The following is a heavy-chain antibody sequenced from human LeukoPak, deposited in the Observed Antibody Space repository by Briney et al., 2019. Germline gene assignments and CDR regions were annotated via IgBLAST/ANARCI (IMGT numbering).Heavy chain of an antibody. CDR2: INPNSGGT. J-gene: IGHJ3*02. V-gene: IGHV1-2*02. CDR1: GYTFTGYY. CDR3: ATGLILASITMVREATNDAFDI. Sequence: ASVKVSCKASGYTFTGYYMHWVRQAPGQGLEWMGWINPNSGGTNYAQKFQGRVTMTRDTSISTAYMELSRLRSEDTAVYYCATGLILASITMVREATNDAFDIWGQGTMVTVSS. D-gene: IGHD3-10*01.